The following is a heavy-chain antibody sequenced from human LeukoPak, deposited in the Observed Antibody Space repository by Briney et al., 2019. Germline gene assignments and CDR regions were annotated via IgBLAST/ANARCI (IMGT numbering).Heavy chain of an antibody. CDR2: ISYDGSNK. CDR3: AKDRGAY. V-gene: IGHV3-30*18. CDR1: GFTFSSYG. J-gene: IGHJ4*02. Sequence: GGSRRLSCAASGFTFSSYGMHWVRQAPGKGLEWVAVISYDGSNKYYADSVKGRFTISRDNSKNTLYLQMNSLRAEDTAVYYCAKDRGAYWGQGTLVTVSS.